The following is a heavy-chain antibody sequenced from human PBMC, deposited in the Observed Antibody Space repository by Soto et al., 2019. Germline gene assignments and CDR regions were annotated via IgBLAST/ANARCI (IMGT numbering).Heavy chain of an antibody. J-gene: IGHJ6*02. Sequence: ASVKVSCKASGYTFASYGISWVRQAPGQGLEWMGWISAYNGNTNYAQKLQGRVTITTDTSTSTAYMELRSLRSDDTAVYYCARYREGQDYYYGMDVWGQGTTVTVSS. CDR3: ARYREGQDYYYGMDV. D-gene: IGHD1-26*01. CDR1: GYTFASYG. V-gene: IGHV1-18*01. CDR2: ISAYNGNT.